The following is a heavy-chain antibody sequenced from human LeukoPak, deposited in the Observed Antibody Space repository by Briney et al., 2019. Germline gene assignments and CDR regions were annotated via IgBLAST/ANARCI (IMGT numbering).Heavy chain of an antibody. V-gene: IGHV3-7*01. CDR3: ARFSLYDNSGYYSWLFDF. J-gene: IGHJ4*02. CDR2: IQQDGSAK. CDR1: GFTFSTSW. D-gene: IGHD3-22*01. Sequence: GGSLRLSCAASGFTFSTSWMSWVREAPGKGLEWVANIQQDGSAKYYVDSVKGRFTISRDNAKNSLYLQMNSLRAEDTAVYYCARFSLYDNSGYYSWLFDFWGQGTLVTVSS.